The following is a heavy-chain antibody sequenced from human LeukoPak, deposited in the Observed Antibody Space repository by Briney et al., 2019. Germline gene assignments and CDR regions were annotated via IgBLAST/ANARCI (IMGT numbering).Heavy chain of an antibody. Sequence: ASVKVSCKASGYTFTSYAMRWVRQAPGQRLEWMGWINAGNGNTKYSQKFQGRVTITRDTSASTAYMELSSLRSEDTAVYYCARRGSYYYFDYWGQGTLVTVSS. CDR3: ARRGSYYYFDY. CDR2: INAGNGNT. CDR1: GYTFTSYA. D-gene: IGHD1-26*01. J-gene: IGHJ4*02. V-gene: IGHV1-3*01.